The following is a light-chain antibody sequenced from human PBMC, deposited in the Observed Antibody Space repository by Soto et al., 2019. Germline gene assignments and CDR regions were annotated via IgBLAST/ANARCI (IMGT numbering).Light chain of an antibody. Sequence: QSVLTQPASVSGSPGQSITIACTGNSNDVGSYDLVSWYQQHPGKAPKLIIFEGNKRPSWVSNRFSGSKSGNTASLTIAGLQPEDEADYYCCSSADVTTYVFGNGTKVTVL. CDR1: SNDVGSYDL. CDR2: EGN. V-gene: IGLV2-23*01. CDR3: CSSADVTTYV. J-gene: IGLJ1*01.